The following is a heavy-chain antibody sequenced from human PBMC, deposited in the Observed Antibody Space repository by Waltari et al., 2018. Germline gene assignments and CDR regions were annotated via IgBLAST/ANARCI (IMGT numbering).Heavy chain of an antibody. Sequence: VQLVESGGGLVQPGRSLRLSCAASGFTFSSYGMHWVRQAPGKGLEWVAVIWYDGSNKYYADAVKGRFTISRDNSKNTLYLQMNSLRAEDTAVYYCARERRGPYSSSWYSYYYYGMDVWGQGTTVTVSS. J-gene: IGHJ6*02. D-gene: IGHD6-13*01. CDR2: IWYDGSNK. V-gene: IGHV3-33*01. CDR3: ARERRGPYSSSWYSYYYYGMDV. CDR1: GFTFSSYG.